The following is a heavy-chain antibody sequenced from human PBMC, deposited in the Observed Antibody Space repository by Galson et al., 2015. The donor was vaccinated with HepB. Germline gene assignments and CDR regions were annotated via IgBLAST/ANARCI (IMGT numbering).Heavy chain of an antibody. CDR1: GFTFSSYS. CDR2: ISSSSSYI. V-gene: IGHV3-21*01. Sequence: SLRLSCAASGFTFSSYSMNWVRQAPGKGLEWVSSISSSSSYIYYADSVKGRFTTSRDNAKNSLYLQMNSLRAEDTAVYYCARPHYYYYYMDVWGKGTTVTVSS. J-gene: IGHJ6*03. CDR3: ARPHYYYYYMDV.